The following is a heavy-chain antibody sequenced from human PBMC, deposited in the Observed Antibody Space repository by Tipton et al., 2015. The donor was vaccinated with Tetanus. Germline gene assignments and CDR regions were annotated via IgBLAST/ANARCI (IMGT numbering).Heavy chain of an antibody. J-gene: IGHJ4*02. CDR1: GDSISGYY. D-gene: IGHD2-15*01. V-gene: IGHV4-59*01. CDR3: ARVEEGYCSGGTCYFAD. CDR2: FYYSGST. Sequence: TLSLTCTVSGDSISGYYWNWIRQPPGKGLEWIGYFYYSGSTNYNPSLKSRVTMSGDTSKNQFSLKLNSVTAADTAVYYCARVEEGYCSGGTCYFADWGRGTLVTVSS.